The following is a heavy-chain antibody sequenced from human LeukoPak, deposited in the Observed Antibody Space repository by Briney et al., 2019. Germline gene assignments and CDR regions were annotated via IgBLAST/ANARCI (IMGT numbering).Heavy chain of an antibody. CDR2: IKSRTDGGTT. Sequence: GGSLRLSCAASGFTFSNAWMSWVRQAPGKGLEWVGLIKSRTDGGTTDYAAPVTGRFSISRDDSKNTLFLQMNSLKTEDTAVYFCTTDRWDRSYDSHDAIDFWGQGTMVTVSS. CDR3: TTDRWDRSYDSHDAIDF. CDR1: GFTFSNAW. J-gene: IGHJ3*01. V-gene: IGHV3-15*01. D-gene: IGHD1-26*01.